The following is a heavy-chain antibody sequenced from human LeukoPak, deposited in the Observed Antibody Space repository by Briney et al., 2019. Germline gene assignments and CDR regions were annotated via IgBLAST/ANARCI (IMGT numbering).Heavy chain of an antibody. CDR1: GYTFSSYG. Sequence: ASVRVSCKASGYTFSSYGISWVPQAPGQGLEWMGWISAYNGHTNYAQKLQGRVTMTTDTSTSTAYMELRSLRSDDTAVYYCARDKQLDWAHYYYFYMDVWGKGTTVTVSS. J-gene: IGHJ6*03. D-gene: IGHD1-1*01. V-gene: IGHV1-18*01. CDR3: ARDKQLDWAHYYYFYMDV. CDR2: ISAYNGHT.